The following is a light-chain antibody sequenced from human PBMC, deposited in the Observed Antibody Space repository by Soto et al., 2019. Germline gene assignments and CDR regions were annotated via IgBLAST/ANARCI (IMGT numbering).Light chain of an antibody. CDR3: SSYTSGSTGV. V-gene: IGLV2-14*01. CDR1: SSDVGGYNY. J-gene: IGLJ3*02. CDR2: EVS. Sequence: QSALTQPASVSGSPGQSITISCTGTSSDVGGYNYVSWYQQHPGKAPKLMIYEVSNRLSGVSNRFSGSKSGNTASLTISGLQAEDEADYYCSSYTSGSTGVFGGGTKLTVL.